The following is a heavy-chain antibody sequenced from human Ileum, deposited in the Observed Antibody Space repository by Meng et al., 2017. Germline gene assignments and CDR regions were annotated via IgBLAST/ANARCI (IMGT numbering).Heavy chain of an antibody. V-gene: IGHV1-18*01. CDR1: GYTYTHHG. Sequence: QVQLVQSGAEVRKPGASVKVSCKASGYTYTHHGIGWVRHAPGQGLEWMGWISAYNGDTNYVQKFQGRVTMTTDASTSTAYMELRSLRSDDTAVYYCARDRQWVFDYWGQGTLVTVSS. CDR3: ARDRQWVFDY. J-gene: IGHJ4*02. D-gene: IGHD6-19*01. CDR2: ISAYNGDT.